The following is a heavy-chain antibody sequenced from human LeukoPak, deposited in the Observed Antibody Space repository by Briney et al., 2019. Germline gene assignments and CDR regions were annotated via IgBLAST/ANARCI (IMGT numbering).Heavy chain of an antibody. CDR2: IRLDGSDK. CDR1: GFTFSSYG. J-gene: IGHJ4*02. D-gene: IGHD2-21*01. V-gene: IGHV3-30*02. Sequence: GGSLRLSCAASGFTFSSYGMHWVRQAPGKGLEWVAFIRLDGSDKYYADSVKGRSTISRDNSKNTLYLQMNSLRAEDTAVYYCAKGGVAPDYWGQGTLVTVSS. CDR3: AKGGVAPDY.